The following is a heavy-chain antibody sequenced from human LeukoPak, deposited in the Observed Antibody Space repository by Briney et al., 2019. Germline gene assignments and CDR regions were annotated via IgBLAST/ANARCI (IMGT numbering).Heavy chain of an antibody. D-gene: IGHD3-16*01. CDR3: ARGTMITFGGVNVYLDV. CDR1: GYTFTSYG. J-gene: IGHJ6*03. V-gene: IGHV1-18*01. Sequence: GASVKVSCKASGYTFTSYGITWVRQAPGQGLEWMGWISAFNGNTNSAQKLQGRLTMTTDTSTTTAYMELRSLTSDDTAVYYCARGTMITFGGVNVYLDVWGKGTTVTVSS. CDR2: ISAFNGNT.